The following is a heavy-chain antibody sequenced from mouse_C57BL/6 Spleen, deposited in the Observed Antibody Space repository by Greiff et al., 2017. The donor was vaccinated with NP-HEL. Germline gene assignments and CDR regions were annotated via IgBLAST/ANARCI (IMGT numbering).Heavy chain of an antibody. CDR1: GYTFTSYW. V-gene: IGHV1-55*01. D-gene: IGHD1-1*01. J-gene: IGHJ2*01. CDR2: IYPGSGST. Sequence: VQLQQPGAELVKPGASVKMSCKASGYTFTSYWITWVKQRPGQGLEWIGDIYPGSGSTNYNEKFKSKATLTVDTSSSTAYMQLSSLTSEDSAVYYCAREDDYYGSSYVYFDYWGQGTTLTVSS. CDR3: AREDDYYGSSYVYFDY.